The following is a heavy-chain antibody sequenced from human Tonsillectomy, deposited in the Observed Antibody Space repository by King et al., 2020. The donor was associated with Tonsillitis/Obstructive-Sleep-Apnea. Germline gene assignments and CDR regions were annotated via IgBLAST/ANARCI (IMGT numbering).Heavy chain of an antibody. J-gene: IGHJ4*02. CDR3: AKEGEGGDYDFWSGYPAFDY. CDR2: ISGSGGST. D-gene: IGHD3-3*01. CDR1: GFTFSSYA. Sequence: VQLVESGGGLVQPGGSLRLSCAASGFTFSSYAMSWVRQAPGKGLEWVSAISGSGGSTYYADSVKGRFTISRDNSKNTLYLQMNSLRAEDTAVYYCAKEGEGGDYDFWSGYPAFDYWGQGPLVTVSS. V-gene: IGHV3-23*04.